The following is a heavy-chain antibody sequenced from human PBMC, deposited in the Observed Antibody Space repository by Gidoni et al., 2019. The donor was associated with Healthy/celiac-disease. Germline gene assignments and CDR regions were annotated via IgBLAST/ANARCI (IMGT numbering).Heavy chain of an antibody. V-gene: IGHV3-30-3*01. CDR1: GFTFSSYA. D-gene: IGHD3-9*01. Sequence: QVQLVESGGGVVQPGRSLRLSCAASGFTFSSYAMPWVRQAPGKGLEWVAVISYDGSNKYYADSVKGRFTISRDNSKNTLYLQMNSLRAEDTAVYYCARDRIAAKFDWLSYYYYGMDVWGQGTTVTVSS. CDR3: ARDRIAAKFDWLSYYYYGMDV. CDR2: ISYDGSNK. J-gene: IGHJ6*02.